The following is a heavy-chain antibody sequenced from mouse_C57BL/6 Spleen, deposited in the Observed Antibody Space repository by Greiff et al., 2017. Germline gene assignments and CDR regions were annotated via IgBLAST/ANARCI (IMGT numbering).Heavy chain of an antibody. CDR1: GFTFSSYA. D-gene: IGHD2-3*01. Sequence: EVKLVESGEGLVKPGGSLKLSCAASGFTFSSYAMSWVRQTPEKRLEWVAYISSGGDYIYYADPVKGLFTISSNNARHTLYLQMSSLKSEDTAMFYCTRDDAYYAKDDWGQVTSVTVAS. J-gene: IGHJ4*01. CDR3: TRDDAYYAKDD. CDR2: ISSGGDYI. V-gene: IGHV5-9-1*02.